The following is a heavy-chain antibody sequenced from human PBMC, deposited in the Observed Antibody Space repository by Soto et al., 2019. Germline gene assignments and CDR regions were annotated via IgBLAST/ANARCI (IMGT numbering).Heavy chain of an antibody. CDR3: ARENDYGYRYINYGLDV. D-gene: IGHD4-17*01. Sequence: GGSLRLSCAASGFTFNIYALHWVRQAPGKGLEWVAVISFDGTKKYYSDSVKGRFTISRDNLKNTLYLQMNNLRVEDAALYFCARENDYGYRYINYGLDVWGQGTTVTVSS. J-gene: IGHJ6*02. CDR1: GFTFNIYA. CDR2: ISFDGTKK. V-gene: IGHV3-30-3*01.